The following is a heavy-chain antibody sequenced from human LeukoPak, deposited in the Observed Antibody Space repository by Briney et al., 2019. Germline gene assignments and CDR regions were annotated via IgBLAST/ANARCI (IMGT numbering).Heavy chain of an antibody. D-gene: IGHD3-16*01. Sequence: GGSLRLSCVASGFTFSSYWLHWVRQAPGKGLVWISHINNDGTYATYAESVKGRFTISRDNARNTLFLQMNSLRAEDTAVYYCARINYEGDSWGQGTLVTVSS. CDR1: GFTFSSYW. CDR3: ARINYEGDS. CDR2: INNDGTYA. J-gene: IGHJ4*02. V-gene: IGHV3-74*01.